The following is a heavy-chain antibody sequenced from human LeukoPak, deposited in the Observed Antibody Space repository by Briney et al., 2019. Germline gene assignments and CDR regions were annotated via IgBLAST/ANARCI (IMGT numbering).Heavy chain of an antibody. CDR3: ATQYIYYYDSSGYDY. Sequence: GGSLRLSCAASGFTFSSYAMSWVRQAPGKGLEWVAVIWYDGSNKYYADSVKGRFTISRDNSKNTLYLQMNSLRAEDTAVYYCATQYIYYYDSSGYDYWGQGTLVTVSS. D-gene: IGHD3-22*01. CDR2: IWYDGSNK. CDR1: GFTFSSYA. J-gene: IGHJ4*02. V-gene: IGHV3-33*08.